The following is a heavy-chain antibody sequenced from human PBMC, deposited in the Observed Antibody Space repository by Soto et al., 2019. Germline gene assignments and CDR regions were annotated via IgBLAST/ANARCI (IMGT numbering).Heavy chain of an antibody. V-gene: IGHV4-31*03. CDR1: GGSISSGGYY. CDR2: IYYSGST. Sequence: PSETLSLTCTVSGGSISSGGYYWSWIRQHPGKGLEWIGYIYYSGSTYYNPSLKSRVTISVDTSKNQFSLKLSSVTAADTAVYYCAREVEKFMDVWGQGTTVTVSS. CDR3: AREVEKFMDV. J-gene: IGHJ6*02.